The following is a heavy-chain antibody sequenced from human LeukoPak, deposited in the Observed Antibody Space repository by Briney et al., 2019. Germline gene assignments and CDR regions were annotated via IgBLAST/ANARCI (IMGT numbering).Heavy chain of an antibody. J-gene: IGHJ3*01. V-gene: IGHV4-59*02. CDR2: YYYGGST. CDR3: AIMGSAYGNAFDV. D-gene: IGHD3-3*01. Sequence: SETLSLTCAVSGGFVNSHFCSWVRHSPGKELERIGYYYYGGSTLYNPSLSSRVTISVDASKNHFSLRLNSVTAADTGVYYCAIMGSAYGNAFDVWGQGTMVTVSP. CDR1: GGFVNSHF.